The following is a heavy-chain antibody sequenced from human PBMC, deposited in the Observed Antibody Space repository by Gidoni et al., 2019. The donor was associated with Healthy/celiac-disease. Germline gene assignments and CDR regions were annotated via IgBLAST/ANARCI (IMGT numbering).Heavy chain of an antibody. Sequence: QLQLQESGPGLVKPSETLSLTCTVSGGSIRSSSYYWGWIRQPPGKGLEWIGSIYYSGSTYYNPSLKSRVTISVDTSKNQFSLKLSSVTAADTAVYYCARWGYCSGGSCRGELDYWGQGTLVTVSS. CDR2: IYYSGST. CDR3: ARWGYCSGGSCRGELDY. J-gene: IGHJ4*02. V-gene: IGHV4-39*01. D-gene: IGHD2-15*01. CDR1: GGSIRSSSYY.